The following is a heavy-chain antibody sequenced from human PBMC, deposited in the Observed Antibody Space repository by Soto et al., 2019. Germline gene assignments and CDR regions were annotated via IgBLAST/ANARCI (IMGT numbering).Heavy chain of an antibody. J-gene: IGHJ4*02. CDR1: GFTFSSHA. V-gene: IGHV3-23*01. D-gene: IGHD3-22*01. CDR2: ISGSGGST. Sequence: EVQLLESGGGLVQPGGSLRLSCAASGFTFSSHAMSWVRQAPGKGLEWVSAISGSGGSTYYADSVKGRFTISRDNSKNTLYLQMNSLRAEDTAVYYCAKDWPYYYDSSGYYPFDYWGQGTLVTVSS. CDR3: AKDWPYYYDSSGYYPFDY.